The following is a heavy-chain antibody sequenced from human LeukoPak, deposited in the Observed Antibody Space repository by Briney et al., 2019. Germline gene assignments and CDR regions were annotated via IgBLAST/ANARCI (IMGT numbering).Heavy chain of an antibody. J-gene: IGHJ2*01. CDR3: ARAFKVPSWYFAL. CDR2: ISSSGTTI. Sequence: KPGGSLRLSCAASEFTFSGYYMSWIRQAPGKGLEWLSYISSSGTTINYADSVKGRFTISRDNAKNSLYLQMNSLRAEDTAIYYCARAFKVPSWYFALWGRGTLVTVSS. V-gene: IGHV3-11*01. CDR1: EFTFSGYY.